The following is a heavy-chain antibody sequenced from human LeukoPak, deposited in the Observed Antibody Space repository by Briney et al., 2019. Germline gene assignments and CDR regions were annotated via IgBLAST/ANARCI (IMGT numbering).Heavy chain of an antibody. J-gene: IGHJ1*01. V-gene: IGHV4-59*01. CDR1: GGPITVYY. D-gene: IGHD1-14*01. CDR3: ALKAPYSPVYTQH. Sequence: PSETLSLTCTVSGGPITVYYWSWIRQPPGKGLEWIGYIYHSGTTNYNPSLKSRVAISADTSKNQLSLKLTSVTPADTAMYYCALKAPYSPVYTQHWGQGTLVTVSS. CDR2: IYHSGTT.